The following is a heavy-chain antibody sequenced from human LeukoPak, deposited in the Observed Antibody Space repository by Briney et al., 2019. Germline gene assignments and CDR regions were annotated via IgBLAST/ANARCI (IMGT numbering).Heavy chain of an antibody. V-gene: IGHV4-59*01. CDR2: IYYSGST. J-gene: IGHJ2*01. CDR3: ARTSIFGVVTLNPQYWYFDL. CDR1: GGSISSYY. Sequence: SETLSLTCTVSGGSISSYYWSWIRQAPGKGLEWIGYIYYSGSTNYNPSLKSRVTISVDTSKNQFSLKLSSVTAADTAVYYCARTSIFGVVTLNPQYWYFDLWGRGTLVTVSS. D-gene: IGHD3-3*01.